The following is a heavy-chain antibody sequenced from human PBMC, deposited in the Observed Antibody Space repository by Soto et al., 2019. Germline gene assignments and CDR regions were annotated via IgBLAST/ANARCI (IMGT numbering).Heavy chain of an antibody. Sequence: EVQLVESGGGVVKPGGSLRLSCAASGLTFSSYGMNWVRQAPGKGLEWVSSIRSSRSYKYYADSVKGRFTISRDNAKNSLYLQMNSLRAEDTAVYYCARTIFGVVIGVDYWGQGTLVTVSS. D-gene: IGHD3-3*01. CDR2: IRSSRSYK. CDR3: ARTIFGVVIGVDY. CDR1: GLTFSSYG. V-gene: IGHV3-21*01. J-gene: IGHJ4*02.